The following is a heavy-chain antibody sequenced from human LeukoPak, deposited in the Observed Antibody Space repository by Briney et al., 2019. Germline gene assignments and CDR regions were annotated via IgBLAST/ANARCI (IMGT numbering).Heavy chain of an antibody. D-gene: IGHD1-14*01. CDR3: ARSKTSYYFDY. CDR2: INPSAGST. V-gene: IGHV1-46*01. Sequence: ASVKVSCKASGYTFTTYSMHWLRQAPGQGLEWMGIINPSAGSTSNAQKFQGRVTMTRDMSTSTVYMELSSLRSEDTAVYYCARSKTSYYFDYWGQGTLVTVSS. J-gene: IGHJ4*02. CDR1: GYTFTTYS.